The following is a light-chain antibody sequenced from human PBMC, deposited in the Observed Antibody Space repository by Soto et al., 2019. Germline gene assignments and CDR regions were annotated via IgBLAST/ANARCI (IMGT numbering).Light chain of an antibody. Sequence: SVLTQPASVSGSPGQSITISCTGTSSDVGGYDYVSWYQQHPGKAPKLLIYDVRDRPSGVSNRFSGSKSGNTASLTISGLHAEDEADFYCSSYTRSSTYVFGTGTKVTV. CDR3: SSYTRSSTYV. CDR1: SSDVGGYDY. J-gene: IGLJ1*01. V-gene: IGLV2-14*03. CDR2: DVR.